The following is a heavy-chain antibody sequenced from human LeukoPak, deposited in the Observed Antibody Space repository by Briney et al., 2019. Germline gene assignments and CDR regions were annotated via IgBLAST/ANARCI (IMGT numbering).Heavy chain of an antibody. J-gene: IGHJ4*02. Sequence: GGSLRLSCAASGFTFSDYAMSWVRQAPGKGLEWVSVIYSGGSTYYADSVKGRFTISRDNSKNTLYLQMNSLRAEDTAVYYCAARPSNYVWGSYYYFDYWGQGTLVTVSS. V-gene: IGHV3-66*01. D-gene: IGHD3-16*01. CDR2: IYSGGST. CDR3: AARPSNYVWGSYYYFDY. CDR1: GFTFSDYA.